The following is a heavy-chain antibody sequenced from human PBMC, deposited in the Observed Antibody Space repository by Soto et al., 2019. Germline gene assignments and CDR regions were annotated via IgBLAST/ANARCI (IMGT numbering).Heavy chain of an antibody. CDR1: GYTFTSYD. J-gene: IGHJ6*02. CDR2: MNPNSGNT. CDR3: ARHYSGSYYYYGMDV. Sequence: QVQLVQSGAEVKKPGASVKVSCKASGYTFTSYDINWVRQATGQGLEWMGWMNPNSGNTGYAQKFQGRVTMTRNTSXXTAYMELSSLRSEDTAVYYCARHYSGSYYYYGMDVWGQGTTVTVSS. V-gene: IGHV1-8*01. D-gene: IGHD1-26*01.